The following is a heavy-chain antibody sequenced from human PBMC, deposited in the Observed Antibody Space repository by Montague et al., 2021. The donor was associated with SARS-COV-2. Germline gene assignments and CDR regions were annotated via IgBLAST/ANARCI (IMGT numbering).Heavy chain of an antibody. J-gene: IGHJ6*04. CDR2: MSYSGGA. CDR3: AGHWWELLSSDYNYYYGMDV. CDR1: GGSISSETSY. V-gene: IGHV4-39*01. Sequence: SETLSLTCTVSGGSISSETSYWGWIRQPPGKGLEWIGAMSYSGGAYYNPSLKSRVTISVDTSTNQFSLNLTSVTAAATSVYYCAGHWWELLSSDYNYYYGMDVWGEGTTVTVSS. D-gene: IGHD2-15*01.